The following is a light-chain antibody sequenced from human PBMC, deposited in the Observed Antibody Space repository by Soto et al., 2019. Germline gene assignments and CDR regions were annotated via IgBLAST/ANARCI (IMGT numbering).Light chain of an antibody. Sequence: DIQMTQSPSSLASSGRDRXXXXXXXSQSISSYLNCYQQKPGKAPQLLLYAASSLQSGVPSRFSGSGSGTDFTLTISSLQPEDFATYYCQQSYGAPSITFGQGTRLEIK. CDR1: QSISSY. CDR3: QQSYGAPSIT. V-gene: IGKV1-39*01. J-gene: IGKJ5*01. CDR2: AAS.